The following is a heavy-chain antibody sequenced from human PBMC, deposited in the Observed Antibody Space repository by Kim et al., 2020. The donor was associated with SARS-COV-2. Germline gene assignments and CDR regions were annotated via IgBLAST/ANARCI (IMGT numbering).Heavy chain of an antibody. D-gene: IGHD2-2*01. CDR1: GFSLDKYW. J-gene: IGHJ6*01. V-gene: IGHV3-7*01. CDR2: ISADGSDE. Sequence: GGSLRLSCVGSGFSLDKYWMTWVRQAPRKGLEWVASISADGSDEYYVDSVEGRFSISRDPASNSVFLLMNSLTGDDTGLYYCARDPARIVVVPVIDYGL. CDR3: ARDPARIVVVPVIDYGL.